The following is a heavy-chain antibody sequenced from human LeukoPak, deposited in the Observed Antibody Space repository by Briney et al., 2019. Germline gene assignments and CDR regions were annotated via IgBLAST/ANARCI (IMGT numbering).Heavy chain of an antibody. Sequence: GGSLRLSCTASGFTFGDYAMSWVRQAPGKGLEWVGFIRSKGYGGTAEYAASVKGRFTISRDDSKSMAYLQMNSLKTEDTAIYYCTRDGVVAAPPAHYYYMDVWGKGTTVTISS. D-gene: IGHD2-15*01. V-gene: IGHV3-49*04. J-gene: IGHJ6*03. CDR2: IRSKGYGGTA. CDR3: TRDGVVAAPPAHYYYMDV. CDR1: GFTFGDYA.